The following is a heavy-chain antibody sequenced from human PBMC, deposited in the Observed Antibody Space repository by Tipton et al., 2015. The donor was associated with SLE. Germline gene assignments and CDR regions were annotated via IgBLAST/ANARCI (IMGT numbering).Heavy chain of an antibody. Sequence: TLSLTCNVSGDSISSSYWTWIRQPPGKGLEWIGRIYTSGATDDNPSLKSRVTMSVDMSKNQIFLKMTSVTAADSAVYFCARVWLNNAFDIWGQGTRVTVSS. D-gene: IGHD2/OR15-2a*01. V-gene: IGHV4-4*07. J-gene: IGHJ3*02. CDR1: GDSISSSY. CDR3: ARVWLNNAFDI. CDR2: IYTSGAT.